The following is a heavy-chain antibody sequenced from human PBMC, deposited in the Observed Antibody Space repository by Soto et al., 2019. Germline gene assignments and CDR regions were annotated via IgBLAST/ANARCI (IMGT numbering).Heavy chain of an antibody. CDR2: VNPNSGDP. J-gene: IGHJ4*02. D-gene: IGHD6-19*01. Sequence: ASVKVSCKAAGYTFTGYFMHWVRQAPGEGLEWMGWVNPNSGDPNYAQKFQGRVTMTRDTSITTSDMGSSGLRADDTAVCYGASIKIHYQSSGAFDDWGQGTLVTVSS. V-gene: IGHV1-2*02. CDR3: ASIKIHYQSSGAFDD. CDR1: GYTFTGYF.